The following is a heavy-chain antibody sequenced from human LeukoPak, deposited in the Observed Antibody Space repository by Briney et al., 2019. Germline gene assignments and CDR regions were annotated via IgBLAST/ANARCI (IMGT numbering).Heavy chain of an antibody. CDR3: ARPEARDGYNGGLYAFDI. CDR2: IYYSGST. V-gene: IGHV4-39*07. Sequence: SETLSLTCTVSGGSISSSSYYWGWIRQPPGKGLEWIGSIYYSGSTYYNPPLKSRVTISVDRSKNQFSLKLSSVTAADTAVYYCARPEARDGYNGGLYAFDIWGQGTMVTVSS. CDR1: GGSISSSSYY. J-gene: IGHJ3*02. D-gene: IGHD5-24*01.